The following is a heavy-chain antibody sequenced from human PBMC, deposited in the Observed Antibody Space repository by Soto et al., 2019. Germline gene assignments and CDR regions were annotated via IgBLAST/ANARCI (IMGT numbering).Heavy chain of an antibody. V-gene: IGHV1-8*01. CDR3: ARARFLEWLIDP. Sequence: ASVKVSCKASGYTFTSYDINWVRQATGQGLEWMGWMNPNSGNTGYAQKFQGRVTMTRNTSISTAYMELSSLRSEDTAVYYGARARFLEWLIDPWGQGTLVTVSS. D-gene: IGHD3-3*01. CDR1: GYTFTSYD. J-gene: IGHJ5*02. CDR2: MNPNSGNT.